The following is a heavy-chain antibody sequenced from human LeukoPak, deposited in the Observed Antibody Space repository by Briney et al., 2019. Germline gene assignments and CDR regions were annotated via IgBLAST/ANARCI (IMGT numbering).Heavy chain of an antibody. CDR2: IYPSEST. V-gene: IGHV4-4*07. J-gene: IGHJ4*02. D-gene: IGHD5-12*01. Sequence: PSETLSLTCTVSGGSTTTYCWSWIRQSAEKGLEWIGRIYPSESTYYNPSLKSRVTILIDKSKNQFSLRLTSVTAADTAVYYCARDRSGYSEYYFDYWGQGSLVTVSS. CDR1: GGSTTTYC. CDR3: ARDRSGYSEYYFDY.